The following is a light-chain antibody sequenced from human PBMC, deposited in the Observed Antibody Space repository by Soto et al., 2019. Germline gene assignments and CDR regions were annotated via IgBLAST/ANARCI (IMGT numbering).Light chain of an antibody. Sequence: EIVLTQSPATLSVSPGGGATLSCRATQSVSSNLAWYQQKPCQAPRLLIYDASTRATDIPARFSGSGPGTEFTLTISSLPSDDSALYYCQQYDKWSPHTFGQGTKLEIK. V-gene: IGKV3-15*01. J-gene: IGKJ2*01. CDR1: QSVSSN. CDR2: DAS. CDR3: QQYDKWSPHT.